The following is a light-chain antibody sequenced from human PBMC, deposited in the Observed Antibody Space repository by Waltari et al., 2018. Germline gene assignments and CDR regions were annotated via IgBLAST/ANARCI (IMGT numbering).Light chain of an antibody. CDR2: EVT. Sequence: QSALTQPPSASGSPGESVTISCTGTNSDIGLYNYVSWYQQHPGKAPKLMIYEVTKRPSVLPDRFSGSKSGNTASLTVSGLQTDDEADYFCSSFAGSNNVFGSGTKVTVL. J-gene: IGLJ1*01. CDR3: SSFAGSNNV. V-gene: IGLV2-8*01. CDR1: NSDIGLYNY.